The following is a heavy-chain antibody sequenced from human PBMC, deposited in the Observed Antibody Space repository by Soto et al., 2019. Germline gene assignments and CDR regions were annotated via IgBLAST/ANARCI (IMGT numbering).Heavy chain of an antibody. V-gene: IGHV4-30-4*01. CDR3: ARDRRYSSLYYYYGMDV. J-gene: IGHJ6*02. CDR2: IYYSGST. CDR1: GGSISSGDYY. Sequence: SETLSLTCTVSGGSISSGDYYWSWIRQPPGKGLEWIGYIYYSGSTYYNPSLKSRVTISVDTSKSQFSLKLSSVTAADTAVYYCARDRRYSSLYYYYGMDVWGQGTTVTVSS. D-gene: IGHD5-18*01.